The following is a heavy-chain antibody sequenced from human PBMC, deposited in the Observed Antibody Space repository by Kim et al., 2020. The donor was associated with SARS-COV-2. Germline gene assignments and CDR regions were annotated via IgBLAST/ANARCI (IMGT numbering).Heavy chain of an antibody. J-gene: IGHJ4*02. Sequence: ASVKVSCKASGYTFTGYYMHWVRQAPGQGLEWMGRIHPSNGVTIYAQNFQGRVTMTRDTSISTAYMELSSLRSDDTAMYYCARNYGDLDYWGQGTLVTVS. CDR3: ARNYGDLDY. V-gene: IGHV1-2*06. D-gene: IGHD4-17*01. CDR1: GYTFTGYY. CDR2: IHPSNGVT.